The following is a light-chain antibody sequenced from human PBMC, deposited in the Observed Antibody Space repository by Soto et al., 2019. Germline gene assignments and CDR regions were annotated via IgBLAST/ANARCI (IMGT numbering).Light chain of an antibody. Sequence: EIVMTQSPATLSLSPGERATLSCRASQSVTSDYLSWYQQRPGQAPRLIIYGASTRATGVPARFSGSGSGTDFTLTVSSLQPEDFAIYYCQQDFNLPITLGQGTRLEIK. CDR2: GAS. V-gene: IGKV3D-7*01. CDR3: QQDFNLPIT. J-gene: IGKJ5*01. CDR1: QSVTSDY.